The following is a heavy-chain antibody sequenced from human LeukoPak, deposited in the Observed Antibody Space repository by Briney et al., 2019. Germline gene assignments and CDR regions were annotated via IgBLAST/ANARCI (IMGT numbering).Heavy chain of an antibody. V-gene: IGHV3-30*03. Sequence: GGSLILSCAASGFTFSNYGMHWVRQAPGKGLEWVAVISYDGSKKYYGDSVKGRFTISRDSSKSTLYLQMNSLRAEDTAVYYCATPLDYYDRSDSHQGGDWGQGTLVTVSS. D-gene: IGHD3-22*01. CDR1: GFTFSNYG. J-gene: IGHJ4*02. CDR3: ATPLDYYDRSDSHQGGD. CDR2: ISYDGSKK.